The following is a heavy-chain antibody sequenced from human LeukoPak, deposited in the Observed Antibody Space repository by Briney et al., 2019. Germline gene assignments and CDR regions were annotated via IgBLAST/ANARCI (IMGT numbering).Heavy chain of an antibody. CDR3: ARVIAAAMDAFDI. Sequence: SETLSLTCAVYGGSFSGYYWSWIRQPPGKGLEWIGYIYYSGSTYYNPSLKSRVTISVDTSKNQFSLKLSSVTAADTAVYYCARVIAAAMDAFDIWGQGTMVTVSS. J-gene: IGHJ3*02. D-gene: IGHD6-13*01. CDR2: IYYSGST. V-gene: IGHV4-30-4*08. CDR1: GGSFSGYY.